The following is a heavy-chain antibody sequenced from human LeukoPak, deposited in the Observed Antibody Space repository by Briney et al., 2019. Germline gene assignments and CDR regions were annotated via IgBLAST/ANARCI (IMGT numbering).Heavy chain of an antibody. V-gene: IGHV1-2*02. D-gene: IGHD5-18*01. CDR1: GYTFTGYY. CDR2: INPNRDGT. CDR3: ARDVDPAMVYSDY. Sequence: ASVKVSCKASGYTFTGYYMHWVRQAPGQGLEWMGWINPNRDGTNYAQKFQGRVNMTRDTSISTTYMELSRLRSDDTGVYYCARDVDPAMVYSDYWGQGTLVTVSS. J-gene: IGHJ4*02.